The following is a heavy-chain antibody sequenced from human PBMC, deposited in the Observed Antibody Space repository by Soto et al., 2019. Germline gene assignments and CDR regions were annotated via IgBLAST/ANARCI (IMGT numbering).Heavy chain of an antibody. D-gene: IGHD5-12*01. J-gene: IGHJ4*02. CDR2: ISAYNGNT. CDR1: GYTFTSYG. Sequence: TSVKVSCKASGYTFTSYGISWVRQAPGQGLEWMGWISAYNGNTNYAQKFQGRVTMTTDTSTSTAYMELRSLRPDDTAVYYCTRVKFAATMAYFDYWGQGILVTVSS. CDR3: TRVKFAATMAYFDY. V-gene: IGHV1-18*01.